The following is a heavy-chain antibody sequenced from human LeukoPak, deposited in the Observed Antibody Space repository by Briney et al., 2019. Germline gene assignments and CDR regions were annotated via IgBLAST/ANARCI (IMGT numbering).Heavy chain of an antibody. CDR3: ARDSNYYDSSGYYDY. D-gene: IGHD3-22*01. CDR2: IYSGGST. V-gene: IGHV3-66*02. CDR1: GFTVSSNY. Sequence: GGSLRLSCAASGFTVSSNYMSWVRQAPGKGLEWVSVIYSGGSTYYADSVKGRFTISRDNSNNTLYLQMNSLRAEDTAVYYCARDSNYYDSSGYYDYWGQGTLVTVSS. J-gene: IGHJ4*02.